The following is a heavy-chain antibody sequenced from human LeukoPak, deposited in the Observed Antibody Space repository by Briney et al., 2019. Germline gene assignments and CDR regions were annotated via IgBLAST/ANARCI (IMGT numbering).Heavy chain of an antibody. V-gene: IGHV4-38-2*02. J-gene: IGHJ4*02. CDR2: IYHSGST. CDR3: ARTPYYGYLKWNY. D-gene: IGHD3-10*01. CDR1: GYSISSGYY. Sequence: SETLSLTCTVSGYSISSGYYWGWTRQPPGKGLEWIGSIYHSGSTYYNPSLKSRVTISVDTSKNQFSLKLSSVTAADTAVYYCARTPYYGYLKWNYWVQGTLVTVSS.